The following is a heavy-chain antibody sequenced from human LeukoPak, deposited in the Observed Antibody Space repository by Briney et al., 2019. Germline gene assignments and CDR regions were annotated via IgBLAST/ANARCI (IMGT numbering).Heavy chain of an antibody. J-gene: IGHJ2*01. CDR1: GFTVSTKY. V-gene: IGHV3-53*01. D-gene: IGHD3-3*02. CDR2: IYSGATT. CDR3: ARVGDHFHWNLDL. Sequence: PGGSLRLSCAASGFTVSTKYMNWVRQAPGKGLEWVSIIYSGATTYYADSVKGRFTISRDTSKNTPSLQMNSLRAEDTAVYFCARVGDHFHWNLDLWGRGTLVSVSS.